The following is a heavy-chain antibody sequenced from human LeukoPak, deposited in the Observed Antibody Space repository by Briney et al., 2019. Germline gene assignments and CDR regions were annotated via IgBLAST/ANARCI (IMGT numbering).Heavy chain of an antibody. D-gene: IGHD3-16*02. CDR3: ARDLGYDYVWGSDHYSANDY. V-gene: IGHV3-66*01. CDR2: IYGGGST. CDR1: GFTFSSYA. J-gene: IGHJ4*02. Sequence: GGSLRLSCAASGFTFSSYAMSWVRQAPGKGLEWVSVIYGGGSTYYADSVKGRFTISRDNSKNTLYLQMNSLRAEDTAVYYCARDLGYDYVWGSDHYSANDYWGQGTLVTVSS.